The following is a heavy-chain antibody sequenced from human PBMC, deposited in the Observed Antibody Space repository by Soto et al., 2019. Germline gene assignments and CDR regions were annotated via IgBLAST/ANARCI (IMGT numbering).Heavy chain of an antibody. Sequence: PGESLKISCKGSGYSFTSYWIAWVRQMPGKGLEWMGIIYPGNSDARYSTPFQGQVTISVDRSISTVYLQWSSLKASDTAMYYCARRDGTGSFEYYGMDVWGQGTTVTVSS. CDR3: ARRDGTGSFEYYGMDV. CDR2: IYPGNSDA. J-gene: IGHJ6*02. D-gene: IGHD3-10*01. CDR1: GYSFTSYW. V-gene: IGHV5-51*01.